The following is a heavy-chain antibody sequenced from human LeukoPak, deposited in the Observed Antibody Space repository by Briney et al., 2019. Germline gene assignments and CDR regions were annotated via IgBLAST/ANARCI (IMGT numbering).Heavy chain of an antibody. D-gene: IGHD3-22*01. V-gene: IGHV3-23*01. Sequence: GGSLRLSCAASGFTYNIYSMNWVRQAPGKGLEWVSAISGSGGSTYYADSVKGRFTISRDNSKNTLYLQMNSLRAEDTAVYYCATYYYDSSGYFLPFDYWGQGTLVTVSS. CDR2: ISGSGGST. CDR3: ATYYYDSSGYFLPFDY. J-gene: IGHJ4*02. CDR1: GFTYNIYS.